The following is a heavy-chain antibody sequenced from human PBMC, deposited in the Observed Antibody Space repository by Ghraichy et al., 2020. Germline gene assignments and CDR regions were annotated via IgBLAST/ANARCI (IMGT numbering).Heavy chain of an antibody. Sequence: SETLSLTCAVYGGSFSGYYWNWIRQPPGKGLEWIGEINHSGSTKNNPSLKSRITISVETSKNQLSLKLSSVTAADTAVYYCARGGQPAGFDIWGQGTKVTVSS. V-gene: IGHV4-34*01. CDR3: ARGGQPAGFDI. D-gene: IGHD2-2*01. J-gene: IGHJ3*02. CDR2: INHSGST. CDR1: GGSFSGYY.